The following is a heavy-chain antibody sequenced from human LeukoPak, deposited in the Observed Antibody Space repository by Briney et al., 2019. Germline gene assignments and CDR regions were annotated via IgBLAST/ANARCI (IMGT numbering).Heavy chain of an antibody. Sequence: PGGSLRLSCTASGFTFSNYGMHWVRQAPGKGLEWMAFIRFDGSNEYYADSAKGRFTISRDNSKNTLYVQMNSLRIEDTAIYYCAKDRNIVASVGDYWGQGTLVTVSS. CDR2: IRFDGSNE. CDR1: GFTFSNYG. CDR3: AKDRNIVASVGDY. D-gene: IGHD5-12*01. J-gene: IGHJ4*02. V-gene: IGHV3-30*02.